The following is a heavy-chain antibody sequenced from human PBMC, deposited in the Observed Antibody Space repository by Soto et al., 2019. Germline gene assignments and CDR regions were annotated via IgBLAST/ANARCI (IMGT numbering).Heavy chain of an antibody. Sequence: QLQLRESGPGLVKPSETLSLTCTVSGASIIGSGFHWAWIRHPPGKGLEWIGSTYYSGTANYSPSLKRRLAIDVDTSKNQSSLRLSAVTAADTSVYYCATRSGDYVGWFDPRSQGTRVTVSS. CDR2: TYYSGTA. D-gene: IGHD4-17*01. CDR1: GASIIGSGFH. J-gene: IGHJ5*02. V-gene: IGHV4-39*01. CDR3: ATRSGDYVGWFDP.